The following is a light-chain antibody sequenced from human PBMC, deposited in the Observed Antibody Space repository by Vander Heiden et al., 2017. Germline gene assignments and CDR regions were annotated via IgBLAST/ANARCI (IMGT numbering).Light chain of an antibody. CDR3: QQDYSTPLT. J-gene: IGKJ4*01. V-gene: IGKV4-1*01. Sequence: IVITQSPYSLSVSLGERATIHCKSSQSVLYISNNRNCLDWYQQKPGQPPKLLIYWVSTRESGVPDRFSGSGSGTDFTLTISSLQAEDVAVYYCQQDYSTPLTFGGGTKVEIK. CDR2: WVS. CDR1: QSVLYISNNRNC.